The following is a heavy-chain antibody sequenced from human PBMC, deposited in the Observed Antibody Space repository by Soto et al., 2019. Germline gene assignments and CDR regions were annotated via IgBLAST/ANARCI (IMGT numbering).Heavy chain of an antibody. J-gene: IGHJ3*02. CDR1: GGSFSGYY. V-gene: IGHV4-34*01. D-gene: IGHD3-16*02. Sequence: PSETLSLTCAVYGGSFSGYYWSWIRQPPGKGLEWIGEINHSGSTNYNPSLKSRVTISVDTSKNQFSLKLSSVTAADTAVYYFARFMITFGGVISLFDAFDIWGQGTMVTVSS. CDR2: INHSGST. CDR3: ARFMITFGGVISLFDAFDI.